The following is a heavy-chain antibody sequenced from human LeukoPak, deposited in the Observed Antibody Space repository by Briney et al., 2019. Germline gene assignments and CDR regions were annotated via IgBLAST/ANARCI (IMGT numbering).Heavy chain of an antibody. D-gene: IGHD2-21*02. J-gene: IGHJ3*01. CDR1: GGSISSYY. CDR3: ARRVVVTAANLDAFDV. Sequence: SETLSLTCTVSGGSISSYYWSWIRQPPGKGLEWIGYIYYSGSTNYNPSLKSRVTISVDTSKNQFSLKLSSVTAADTAVYYCARRVVVTAANLDAFDVWGQGTMVTVPS. V-gene: IGHV4-59*08. CDR2: IYYSGST.